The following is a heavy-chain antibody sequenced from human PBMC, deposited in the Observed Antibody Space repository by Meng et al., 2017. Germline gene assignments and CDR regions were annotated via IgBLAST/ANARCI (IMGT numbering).Heavy chain of an antibody. CDR2: ISAYNGNT. V-gene: IGHV1-18*01. J-gene: IGHJ2*01. CDR3: ARVGLKLGPSRGSWYFDL. Sequence: QVQVVHAGAEVKKPGASVKVSCKASGYTFTSYGISWVRQAPGQGLEWMGWISAYNGNTNYAQKLQGRVTMTTDTSTSTAYMELRSLRSDDTAVYYCARVGLKLGPSRGSWYFDLWGRGTLVTVSS. CDR1: GYTFTSYG. D-gene: IGHD7-27*01.